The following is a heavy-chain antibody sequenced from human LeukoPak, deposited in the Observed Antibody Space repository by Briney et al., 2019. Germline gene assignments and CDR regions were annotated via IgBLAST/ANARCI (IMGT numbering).Heavy chain of an antibody. CDR1: GFTFSSYG. Sequence: GGSLRLSCAASGFTFSSYGMHWVRQAPGKGLEWVSGISGGGGSTYYADSVKGRFTISRDNSKNTLYVQMNSLRAEDTAAYYCAKGRRDAYNYYFDYWGQGTLVTVSS. V-gene: IGHV3-23*01. CDR2: ISGGGGST. CDR3: AKGRRDAYNYYFDY. J-gene: IGHJ4*02. D-gene: IGHD5-24*01.